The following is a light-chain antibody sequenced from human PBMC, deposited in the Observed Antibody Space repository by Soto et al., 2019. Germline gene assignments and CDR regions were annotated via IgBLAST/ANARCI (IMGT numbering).Light chain of an antibody. CDR1: NRDVGGYNV. J-gene: IGLJ1*01. Sequence: QSALTQPASLSGSPGQSITISCPGTNRDVGGYNVVSWYQQHPGKAPKRLIYDDSHRPSGGSNRFSGSKSGNTASLNISGLQAEDDADYYFTSYPSSSNPYVLVIGTQLTVL. CDR3: TSYPSSSNPYV. CDR2: DDS. V-gene: IGLV2-14*01.